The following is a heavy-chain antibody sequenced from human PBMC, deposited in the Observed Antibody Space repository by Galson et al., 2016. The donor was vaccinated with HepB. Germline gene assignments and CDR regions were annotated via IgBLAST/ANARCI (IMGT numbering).Heavy chain of an antibody. Sequence: SLRLSCAASGFSFSTYSMKWVRQAPGKGLEWVSFISPTSSTIYQADSVKGRFTISRDNAKNSLYLQMNRLRDEDTAVYYCVREGRLSNSFNNYYAMDVWGQGTTVTVSS. CDR1: GFSFSTYS. J-gene: IGHJ6*02. CDR2: ISPTSSTI. CDR3: VREGRLSNSFNNYYAMDV. D-gene: IGHD6-6*01. V-gene: IGHV3-48*02.